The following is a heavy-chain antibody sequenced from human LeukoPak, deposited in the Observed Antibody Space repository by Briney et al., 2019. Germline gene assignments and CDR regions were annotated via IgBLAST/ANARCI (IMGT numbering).Heavy chain of an antibody. CDR2: LSYTGKT. V-gene: IGHV4-59*02. Sequence: SETLSLTCVVSGASVSSSHWNWIRQLPGKGLEWIGCLSYTGKTDYNPSLASRVTISLGTSEHQVSLKLRSVTAADTAVYYCSEGYFEPFDHWGQGTLVTVSS. D-gene: IGHD2/OR15-2a*01. CDR3: SEGYFEPFDH. CDR1: GASVSSSH. J-gene: IGHJ4*02.